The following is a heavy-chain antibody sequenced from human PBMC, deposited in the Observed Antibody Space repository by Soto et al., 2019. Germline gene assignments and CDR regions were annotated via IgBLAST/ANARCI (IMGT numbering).Heavy chain of an antibody. V-gene: IGHV4-59*01. CDR1: GASISNYY. CDR3: VRSGHTFGGVI. J-gene: IGHJ4*02. CDR2: IYSSGSA. D-gene: IGHD3-16*01. Sequence: SETLSLTCTVSGASISNYYGSWIRQPPGKGLEWIGYIYSSGSASYNPSLKSRVTISADTSNNQFSLKLTSVTAADTAVYYCVRSGHTFGGVIWGQGTLVTVSS.